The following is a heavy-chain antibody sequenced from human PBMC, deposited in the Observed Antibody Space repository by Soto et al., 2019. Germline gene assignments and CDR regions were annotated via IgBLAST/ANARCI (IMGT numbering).Heavy chain of an antibody. Sequence: LSLTCTVSGGSISNYYWSWVRQSPGKGLEWIGYIFYIGTTNYNPSLKSRVTISLDTSKNQFSLKLRSVTAADTAVYYCVRGGGGYGNGTIDYWGQGTLVTVSS. D-gene: IGHD5-18*01. J-gene: IGHJ4*02. V-gene: IGHV4-59*01. CDR3: VRGGGGYGNGTIDY. CDR1: GGSISNYY. CDR2: IFYIGTT.